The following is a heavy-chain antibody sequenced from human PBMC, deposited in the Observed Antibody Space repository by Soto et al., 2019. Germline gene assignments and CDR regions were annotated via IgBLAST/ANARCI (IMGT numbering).Heavy chain of an antibody. D-gene: IGHD1-1*01. CDR2: MSHSGGT. CDR1: GGFVSSGNYY. J-gene: IGHJ3*02. Sequence: QVQLQQWGAGLLKPSETLSLTCAVYGGFVSSGNYYWSWIRQPPGKGLEWIGEMSHSGGTHFNPSLKSRVTISVDTSKNQFSLKMSSVTAADTALYYCVRVERGTATTVVDAFDIWDPGTMVTVSS. V-gene: IGHV4-34*01. CDR3: VRVERGTATTVVDAFDI.